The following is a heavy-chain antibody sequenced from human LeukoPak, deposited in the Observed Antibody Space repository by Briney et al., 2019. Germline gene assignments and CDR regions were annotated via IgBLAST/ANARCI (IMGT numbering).Heavy chain of an antibody. D-gene: IGHD3-22*01. CDR1: GYTFTSYY. J-gene: IGHJ4*02. V-gene: IGHV1-46*01. CDR2: INPSGGST. CDR3: ARVSQWLLLRPNSYFDY. Sequence: GASVKVSCKASGYTFTSYYMHWVRQAPGQGLEWMGIINPSGGSTNYAQKFQGRVTMTRDTSTSTVYMELSSLRSEDTAVYYCARVSQWLLLRPNSYFDYWGQGTLVTVSS.